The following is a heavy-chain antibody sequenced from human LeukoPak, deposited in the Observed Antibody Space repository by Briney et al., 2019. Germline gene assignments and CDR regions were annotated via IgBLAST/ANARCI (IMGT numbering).Heavy chain of an antibody. CDR2: IYYSGST. CDR1: GGSISSYY. J-gene: IGHJ4*02. Sequence: SETLSLTCTASGGSISSYYWSWIRQPPGKGLEWIGYIYYSGSTNYNPSLKSRVTISVDTSKNQFSLKLSSVAAADTAVYYCARGGYSYGYDYWGQGTLVTVSS. CDR3: ARGGYSYGYDY. V-gene: IGHV4-59*01. D-gene: IGHD5-18*01.